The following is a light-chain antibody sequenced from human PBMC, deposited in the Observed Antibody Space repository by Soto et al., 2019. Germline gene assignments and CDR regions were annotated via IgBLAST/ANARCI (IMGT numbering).Light chain of an antibody. J-gene: IGLJ2*01. CDR1: SSDVGGYNY. CDR3: STYTSSSTLV. CDR2: DVS. V-gene: IGLV2-14*01. Sequence: QSALTQPASVSGSPGQPITISCTGTSSDVGGYNYVSWYQQHPGKAPKLMIYDVSNRPSGVSNRFSGSKSDNTASLTISGLLAEDYADYYCSTYTSSSTLVFGGGT.